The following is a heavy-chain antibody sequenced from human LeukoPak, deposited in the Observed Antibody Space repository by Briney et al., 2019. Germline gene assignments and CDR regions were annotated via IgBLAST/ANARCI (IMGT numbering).Heavy chain of an antibody. CDR1: GFTFITHG. Sequence: HPGRSLRLSCAASGFTFITHGMHWVRQAPGKGLEWVAIIAFDGSNQYYADSVKGRFTISRDNSKNTLYLQMNSLRAEDTAVYYCAKDLSRGWSLDYWGQGTLVTVSS. CDR3: AKDLSRGWSLDY. D-gene: IGHD2-15*01. CDR2: IAFDGSNQ. J-gene: IGHJ4*02. V-gene: IGHV3-30*18.